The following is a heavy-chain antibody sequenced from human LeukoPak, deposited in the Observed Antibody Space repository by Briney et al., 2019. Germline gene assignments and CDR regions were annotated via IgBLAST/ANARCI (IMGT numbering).Heavy chain of an antibody. CDR2: ISGSGDNT. J-gene: IGHJ4*02. CDR3: AKTTGARYKGYFDF. D-gene: IGHD5-18*01. CDR1: GFTVSSNY. Sequence: PGGSLRLSCAASGFTVSSNYMSWVRQAPGKGLEWVSVISGSGDNTYYADSAEGRFTISRDNSKNTMFLQMNSLSAEDTAVYHCAKTTGARYKGYFDFWGLGTLVTVSS. V-gene: IGHV3-23*01.